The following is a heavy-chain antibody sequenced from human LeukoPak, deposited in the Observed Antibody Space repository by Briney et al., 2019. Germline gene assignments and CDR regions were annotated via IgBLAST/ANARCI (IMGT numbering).Heavy chain of an antibody. V-gene: IGHV1-69*01. CDR1: GGTFSSYA. CDR3: ATFLEGYSSSWPYFDY. CDR2: IIPIFGTA. D-gene: IGHD6-13*01. J-gene: IGHJ4*02. Sequence: GSSVKVSCKASGGTFSSYAISWVRQAPGQGLEWMGGIIPIFGTANYAQKFQGRVTITADESTSTAYMELSSLRSDDTAVYYCATFLEGYSSSWPYFDYWGQGTLVTVSS.